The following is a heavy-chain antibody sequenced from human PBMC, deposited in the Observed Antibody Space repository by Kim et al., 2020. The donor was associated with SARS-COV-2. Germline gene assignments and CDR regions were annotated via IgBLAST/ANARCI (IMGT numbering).Heavy chain of an antibody. D-gene: IGHD3-16*02. J-gene: IGHJ4*01. V-gene: IGHV4-34*01. CDR1: GGSLGHYF. CDR2: IKERGVT. CDR3: AIDPYVGGVYRYIFGY. Sequence: SETLSLTCAVYGGSLGHYFRHWVRQSPGKGLEWIGEIKERGVTNYNPSLKRRAPIPADTSKNQLSLKLNSVTDADTAVFYCAIDPYVGGVYRYIFGYW.